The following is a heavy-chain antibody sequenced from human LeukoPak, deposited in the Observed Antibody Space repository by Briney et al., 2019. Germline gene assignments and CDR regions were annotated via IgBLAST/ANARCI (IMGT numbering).Heavy chain of an antibody. V-gene: IGHV6-1*01. D-gene: IGHD3-10*01. CDR1: GDSVSSNSAA. J-gene: IGHJ2*01. CDR3: ARSQRGFGVLPPDWYFDL. Sequence: SQTLSLTCAISGDSVSSNSAAWNWIRQSPSRGLEWLGRTYYRSKWYNDYAVSVKSRITINPDTSKNQFSLQLNSVTPEDTAVYYCARSQRGFGVLPPDWYFDLWGRSTLVTVSS. CDR2: TYYRSKWYN.